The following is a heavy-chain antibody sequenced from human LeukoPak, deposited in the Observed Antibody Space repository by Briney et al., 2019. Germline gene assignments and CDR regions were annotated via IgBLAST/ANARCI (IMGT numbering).Heavy chain of an antibody. CDR3: AKARNGDPPYYFDY. V-gene: IGHV3-23*01. CDR2: ISGSGGST. J-gene: IGHJ4*02. D-gene: IGHD4-17*01. Sequence: KTGGSLRLSCAASGFTFSSYAMSWVRQAPGKGLEWVSAISGSGGSTYYADSVKGRFTISRDNSKNTPYLQMNSLRAEDTAVYYCAKARNGDPPYYFDYWGQGTLVTVSS. CDR1: GFTFSSYA.